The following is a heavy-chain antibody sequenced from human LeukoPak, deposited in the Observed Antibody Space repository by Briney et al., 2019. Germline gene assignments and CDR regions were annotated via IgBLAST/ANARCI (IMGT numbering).Heavy chain of an antibody. D-gene: IGHD2-2*01. V-gene: IGHV3-30*02. Sequence: PGGSLRLSCAASGFTFRNSDMHWVRQAPGKGPEWVAFIQADGGNKYYADSVKGRFTISRDNSKNTLYLQMNSLRSEDTAVYYCARVVTPRYCSSTSCYWKGWFDPWGQGTPVTVSS. CDR2: IQADGGNK. J-gene: IGHJ5*02. CDR1: GFTFRNSD. CDR3: ARVVTPRYCSSTSCYWKGWFDP.